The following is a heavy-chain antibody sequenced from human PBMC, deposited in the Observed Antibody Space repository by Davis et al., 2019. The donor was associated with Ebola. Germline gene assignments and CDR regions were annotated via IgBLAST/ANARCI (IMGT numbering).Heavy chain of an antibody. J-gene: IGHJ4*02. Sequence: PGGSLRLSCAASGFTFSNAWMSWVRQAPGKGLEWVGRIKSKTDGGTTDYAAPVKGRFTISRDDSKNTLYLQMNSLKTEDTAVYYCTTGLGDYSGYDPFDYWGQGTLVTVSS. V-gene: IGHV3-15*01. CDR1: GFTFSNAW. CDR3: TTGLGDYSGYDPFDY. CDR2: IKSKTDGGTT. D-gene: IGHD5-12*01.